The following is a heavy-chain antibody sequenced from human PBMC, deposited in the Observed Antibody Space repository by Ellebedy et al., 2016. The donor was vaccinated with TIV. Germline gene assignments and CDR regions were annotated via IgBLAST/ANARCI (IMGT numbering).Heavy chain of an antibody. CDR2: ISSSGSVI. CDR3: AREGGRLLLDRGFDD. CDR1: GFNFNDYY. Sequence: GESLKISCETSGFNFNDYYMSWIRQAPGKGLEWISYISSSGSVIYYADSVRGRFTVSRDSVRNYLYLEMSGLRVEDTSVYYGAREGGRLLLDRGFDDWGQGTQVTVSS. D-gene: IGHD3-10*01. V-gene: IGHV3-11*04. J-gene: IGHJ4*02.